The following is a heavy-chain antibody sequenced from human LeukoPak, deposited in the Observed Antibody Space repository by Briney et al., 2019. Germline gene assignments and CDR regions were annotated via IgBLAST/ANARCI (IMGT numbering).Heavy chain of an antibody. CDR2: IYPADSDT. D-gene: IGHD3-10*01. V-gene: IGHV5-51*01. CDR1: GYIFTHYW. CDR3: ARQSRDGSKTRGYYFDF. J-gene: IGHJ4*02. Sequence: GESLKISCQVSGYIFTHYWIGWVRQMPGKGLESMGIIYPADSDTTYSPSFQGHVTISADKSIDTVYLQWSSLKASDTAMYFCARQSRDGSKTRGYYFDFWGQGTLVTVS.